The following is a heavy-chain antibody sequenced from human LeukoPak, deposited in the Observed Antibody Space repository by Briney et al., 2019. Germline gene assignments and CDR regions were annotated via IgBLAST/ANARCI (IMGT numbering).Heavy chain of an antibody. Sequence: ASVKVSCKASGYTFTSYYMHWVRQAPGQGLEWMGIINPSGGSTSYAQKFQGRVTMTRDMSTSTVYMELSSLRSEDTAVYYCAREARREYQQLKYYYYYYMDVWGKGTTVTVSS. J-gene: IGHJ6*03. V-gene: IGHV1-46*01. CDR1: GYTFTSYY. CDR3: AREARREYQQLKYYYYYYMDV. D-gene: IGHD2-2*01. CDR2: INPSGGST.